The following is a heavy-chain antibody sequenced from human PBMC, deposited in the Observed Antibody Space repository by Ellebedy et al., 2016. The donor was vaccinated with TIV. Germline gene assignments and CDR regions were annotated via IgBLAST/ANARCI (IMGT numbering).Heavy chain of an antibody. Sequence: GESLKISXVASPGFGFSDYAMIWVRQAPGKGLEWVSGISDTGGATDYADSVKGRFTISRDNGKNTLYLQMNSLRGEDTAIYYCASGFRHYGAYDIWGQGTMVTVSS. CDR1: PGFGFSDYA. J-gene: IGHJ3*02. D-gene: IGHD5-12*01. V-gene: IGHV3-23*01. CDR2: ISDTGGAT. CDR3: ASGFRHYGAYDI.